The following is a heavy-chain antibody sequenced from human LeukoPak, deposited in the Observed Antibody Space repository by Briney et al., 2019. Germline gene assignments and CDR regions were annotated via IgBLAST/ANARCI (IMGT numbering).Heavy chain of an antibody. CDR2: ISGSGGST. J-gene: IGHJ4*02. CDR1: GFTFSNYG. Sequence: GGSLRLSCAGSGFTFSNYGMSWVRQAPEKGLEWVSGISGSGGSTYYADSVKGRFTISRDNSKNTLYLQMNSLRAEDTAVYYCAKFRTLLVLVAGAVDYWGQGTLVTVSS. V-gene: IGHV3-23*01. CDR3: AKFRTLLVLVAGAVDY. D-gene: IGHD2-15*01.